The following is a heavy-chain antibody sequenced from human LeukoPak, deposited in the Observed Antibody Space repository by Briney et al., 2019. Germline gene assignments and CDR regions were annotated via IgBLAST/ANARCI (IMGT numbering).Heavy chain of an antibody. CDR1: GFTFSSYW. J-gene: IGHJ6*02. CDR3: ARDRRFDIVVVTAPDNYYYYYYGMDV. CDR2: IKQDGSEK. D-gene: IGHD2-21*02. V-gene: IGHV3-7*01. Sequence: GGSLRLSCAASGFTFSSYWMSWVRQAPGKGLEWVANIKQDGSEKYYVDSVKGRFTISRDNAKNSLYLQMNSLRAEDTAVYYCARDRRFDIVVVTAPDNYYYYYYGMDVWGQGTTVTVSS.